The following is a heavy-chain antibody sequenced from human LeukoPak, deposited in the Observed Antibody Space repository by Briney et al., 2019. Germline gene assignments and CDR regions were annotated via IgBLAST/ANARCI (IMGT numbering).Heavy chain of an antibody. CDR2: IYYSGST. Sequence: PSETLSLTCTVSGGSISSYYWSWIRQPPGKGLEWIGYIYYSGSTNYNPSLKSRVTISVDTSKNQFSLKLSSVTAADTAVYYCARGLVVPAGYYDYWGQGTVVTVSS. V-gene: IGHV4-59*08. J-gene: IGHJ4*03. CDR3: ARGLVVPAGYYDY. D-gene: IGHD2-2*01. CDR1: GGSISSYY.